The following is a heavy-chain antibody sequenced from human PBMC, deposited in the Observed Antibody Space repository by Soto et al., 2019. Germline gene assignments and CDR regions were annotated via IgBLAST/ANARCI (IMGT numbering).Heavy chain of an antibody. CDR3: ARTVNSSWFDG. Sequence: QVQVQDSGPGLLKPSETLSLTCTVSGGSVISDYYYWSWIRQPPGKGLEWIGYISYTGSTNYNPSLKSRVTMSVYTAKNQFSLNLNSVTAADTAVYYCARTVNSSWFDGWGQGTLGTVSA. J-gene: IGHJ5*02. D-gene: IGHD3-22*01. V-gene: IGHV4-61*01. CDR1: GGSVISDYYY. CDR2: ISYTGST.